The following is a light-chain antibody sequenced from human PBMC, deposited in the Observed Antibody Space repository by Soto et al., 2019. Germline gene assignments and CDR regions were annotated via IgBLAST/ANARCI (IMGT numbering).Light chain of an antibody. V-gene: IGLV2-23*02. CDR2: EVT. CDR3: CSYAGTNTYV. J-gene: IGLJ1*01. CDR1: SSDVGNYNL. Sequence: QSALTQPASVSGSPGQSITISCTGTSSDVGNYNLVSWYQQHPGKAPKLMIYEVTTRPSGVSNRFSGSKSGNTASLTISGLQAEDEADYYCCSYAGTNTYVFGTGTKVTVL.